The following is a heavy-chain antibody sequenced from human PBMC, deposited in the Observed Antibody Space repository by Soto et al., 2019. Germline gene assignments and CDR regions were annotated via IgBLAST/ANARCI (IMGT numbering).Heavy chain of an antibody. CDR1: GFTFSSYW. J-gene: IGHJ6*03. Sequence: ESGGGLVQPGGSLRLSCAASGFTFSSYWMSWVRQAPGKGLEWVANIKQDGSEKYYVDSVKGRFTISRDNAKNSLYLQMNSLRAEDTAVYYCARSWNYDYYYYYMDVWGKGTTVTVSS. CDR3: ARSWNYDYYYYYMDV. V-gene: IGHV3-7*01. CDR2: IKQDGSEK. D-gene: IGHD1-7*01.